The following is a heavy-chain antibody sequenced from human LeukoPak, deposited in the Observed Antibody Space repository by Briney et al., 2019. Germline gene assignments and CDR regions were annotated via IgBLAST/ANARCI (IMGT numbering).Heavy chain of an antibody. V-gene: IGHV3-33*06. J-gene: IGHJ4*02. CDR1: GFTFSNYG. Sequence: GGSLRLSCAASGFTFSNYGMHWVRQAPGKGLEWVAVIWYDGSKEFYADSVKGRLTISRDNSKNTLYLQMNSLRAEDTAVYYCAKEHLTITRDFDYWGQGTLVTVSS. CDR3: AKEHLTITRDFDY. D-gene: IGHD3-9*01. CDR2: IWYDGSKE.